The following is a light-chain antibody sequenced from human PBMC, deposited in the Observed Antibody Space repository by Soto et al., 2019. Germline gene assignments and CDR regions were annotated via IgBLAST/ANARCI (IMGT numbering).Light chain of an antibody. CDR1: QSISSW. J-gene: IGKJ4*01. CDR3: QQPNSFPLT. Sequence: DIQMTQSPSILSASVGDRVTITCRASQSISSWLAWYQQKPGKAPQLLIYAASTLQSGVPSRFSGSGSGTDFTLTISSLQPEDFATYYCQQPNSFPLTFGGGTKVDIK. CDR2: AAS. V-gene: IGKV1-12*01.